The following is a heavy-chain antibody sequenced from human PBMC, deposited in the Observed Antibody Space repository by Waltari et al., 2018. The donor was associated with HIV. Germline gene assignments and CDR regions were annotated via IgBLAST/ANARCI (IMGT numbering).Heavy chain of an antibody. CDR1: GFTFSSYW. CDR3: AHDFWRGWDGMDV. D-gene: IGHD3-3*01. J-gene: IGHJ6*02. Sequence: EVQLVESGGGLVQPGGSLRLSCAASGFTFSSYWMHWVRQAPGKGLVWVLLINSDGSSTSYADSVKGRFTISRDNAKNTLYLQMNSLRAEDTAVYYCAHDFWRGWDGMDVWGQGTTVTVSS. CDR2: INSDGSST. V-gene: IGHV3-74*01.